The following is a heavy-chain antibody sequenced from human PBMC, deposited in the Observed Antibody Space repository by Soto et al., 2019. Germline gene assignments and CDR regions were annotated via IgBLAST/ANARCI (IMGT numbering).Heavy chain of an antibody. CDR2: ITGGGGLT. D-gene: IGHD6-25*01. Sequence: GSVRLSCASSGFTFGNYAMSLVRQAPGKWLEWVSGITGGGGLTNYADPVKGRFTISRDNSWNTLYLQLNSLRAEDTAVYYCAKLLAAAASWDAFDIWGQGTMVTVSS. J-gene: IGHJ3*02. V-gene: IGHV3-23*01. CDR3: AKLLAAAASWDAFDI. CDR1: GFTFGNYA.